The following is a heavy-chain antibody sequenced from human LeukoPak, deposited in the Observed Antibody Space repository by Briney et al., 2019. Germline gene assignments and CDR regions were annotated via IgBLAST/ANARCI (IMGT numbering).Heavy chain of an antibody. CDR2: IIPIFGTA. Sequence: ASVKVSCKASGGTFSSYAISWVRQAPGQGLEWMGGIIPIFGTANYAQKFQGRVTITADESTSTAYMELSSLRSEDTAVYYCARRRNIGYCSSTSCYTSPYYMDVWGKGTTVTVSS. D-gene: IGHD2-2*02. J-gene: IGHJ6*03. CDR1: GGTFSSYA. CDR3: ARRRNIGYCSSTSCYTSPYYMDV. V-gene: IGHV1-69*01.